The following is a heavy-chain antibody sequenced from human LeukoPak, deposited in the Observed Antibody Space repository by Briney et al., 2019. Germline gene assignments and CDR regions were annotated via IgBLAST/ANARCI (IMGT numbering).Heavy chain of an antibody. D-gene: IGHD6-13*01. Sequence: ASETLSLTCTVSGGSISSYYWSWIRQPPGKGLEWIGYIYYTGSTNYNPSLKSRVTISVDTSKNQFSLRLSPVTAADTAVYYCARRAHSGSWYYFDYWGPGTLVTVSS. J-gene: IGHJ4*02. CDR2: IYYTGST. V-gene: IGHV4-59*08. CDR3: ARRAHSGSWYYFDY. CDR1: GGSISSYY.